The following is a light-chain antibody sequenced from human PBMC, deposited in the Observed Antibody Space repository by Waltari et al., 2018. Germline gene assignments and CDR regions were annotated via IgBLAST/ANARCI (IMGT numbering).Light chain of an antibody. CDR3: ATWDDRLKRPV. J-gene: IGLJ2*01. CDR1: SSNIGNNT. V-gene: IGLV1-44*01. CDR2: TNN. Sequence: QSVLTQAPSASGTPGQRVTISCSGGSSNIGNNTVVWYQQLPGTAPKLHLYTNNKRPSGVPHRFSGSKSGTSAALAITGLQSDDEADYYCATWDDRLKRPVFGGGTKLTVL.